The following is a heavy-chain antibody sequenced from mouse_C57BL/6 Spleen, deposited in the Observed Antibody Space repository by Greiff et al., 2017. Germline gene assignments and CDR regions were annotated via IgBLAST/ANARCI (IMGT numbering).Heavy chain of an antibody. D-gene: IGHD2-14*01. V-gene: IGHV1-55*01. CDR3: ARPYRGYFDS. CDR2: IYPGSGST. J-gene: IGHJ2*01. CDR1: GYTFTSYW. Sequence: QVQLQQPGAELVKPGASVKMSCKASGYTFTSYWITWVKQRPGQGLEWIGDIYPGSGSTNYNEKFKSKATLTVDTSSSTAYMQLSSRTSEDSSVYYCARPYRGYFDSWGQGTTRTVSS.